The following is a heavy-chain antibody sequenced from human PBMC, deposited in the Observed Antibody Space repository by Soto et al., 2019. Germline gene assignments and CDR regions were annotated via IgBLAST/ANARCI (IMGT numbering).Heavy chain of an antibody. V-gene: IGHV3-30-3*01. J-gene: IGHJ3*02. Sequence: QVQLVESGGGVVQPGRSLRLSCAASGFTFSSYAMHWVRQAPGKGLEWVAVISYDGSNKYYADSVKGRFTISRDNSKNTLYLPMNSLRAEDTAVYYCARLYCSCGSCYSDDAFDIWGQGTMVTVAS. CDR2: ISYDGSNK. D-gene: IGHD2-15*01. CDR1: GFTFSSYA. CDR3: ARLYCSCGSCYSDDAFDI.